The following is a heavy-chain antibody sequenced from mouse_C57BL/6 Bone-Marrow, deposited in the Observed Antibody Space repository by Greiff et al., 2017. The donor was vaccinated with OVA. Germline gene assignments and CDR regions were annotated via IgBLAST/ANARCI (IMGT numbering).Heavy chain of an antibody. Sequence: EVKLMESGGGLVQPGGSLKLSCAASGFTFSDSYMYWVRQTPEKRLEWVAYISNGGGSTYYPDTVKSRFHISRDNAKNTLYLQMSRLKSEDTAMYYCARQRDYDGGYAMDYWGQGTSVTVSS. J-gene: IGHJ4*01. CDR3: ARQRDYDGGYAMDY. V-gene: IGHV5-12*01. CDR2: ISNGGGST. CDR1: GFTFSDSY. D-gene: IGHD2-4*01.